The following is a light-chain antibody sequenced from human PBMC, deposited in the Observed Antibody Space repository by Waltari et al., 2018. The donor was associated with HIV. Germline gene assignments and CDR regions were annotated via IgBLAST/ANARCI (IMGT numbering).Light chain of an antibody. J-gene: IGKJ4*01. Sequence: DLVLTQSQLSLPVTPGEPASLSSSSRQGLLHSDGYTNLDWYLQKPGQSPQLLIYVSSNRASGVPDRFRGSGSGTDFTLEISRVEAEDVGVYYCMQTLQAPLTFGGGTKVEIK. V-gene: IGKV2-28*01. CDR3: MQTLQAPLT. CDR1: QGLLHSDGYTN. CDR2: VSS.